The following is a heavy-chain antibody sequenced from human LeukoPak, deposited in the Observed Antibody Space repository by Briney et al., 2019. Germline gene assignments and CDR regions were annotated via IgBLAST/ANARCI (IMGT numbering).Heavy chain of an antibody. CDR1: GFTFSRFE. V-gene: IGHV3-48*03. CDR2: ISDSSKAT. J-gene: IGHJ4*02. D-gene: IGHD6-13*01. Sequence: GGSLRLSCAASGFTFSRFEMSWVRQAPAKGLEWVAYISDSSKATRYADSVKGRFTISRDDAKNSLFLQMDSLRGEDTAVYYCARDPGTSPAPAVDYWGQGTLVTVSS. CDR3: ARDPGTSPAPAVDY.